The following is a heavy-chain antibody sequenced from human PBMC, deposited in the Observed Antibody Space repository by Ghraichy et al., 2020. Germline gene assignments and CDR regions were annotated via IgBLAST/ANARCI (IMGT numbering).Heavy chain of an antibody. CDR2: INHRGST. Sequence: SETLSLTCAVYDGSFSGYYWSWIRQPPGKGLEWIGEINHRGSTNYNPSLKSRVTISVDTSKNQFSLKLSSVTAADTAVYYCARRGSYYYDSSGYYCFDYWGQGTLVTVSS. D-gene: IGHD3-22*01. CDR3: ARRGSYYYDSSGYYCFDY. CDR1: DGSFSGYY. J-gene: IGHJ4*02. V-gene: IGHV4-34*01.